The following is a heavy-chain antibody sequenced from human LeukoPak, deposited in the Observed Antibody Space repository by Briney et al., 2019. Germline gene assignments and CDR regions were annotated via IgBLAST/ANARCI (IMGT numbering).Heavy chain of an antibody. J-gene: IGHJ4*02. D-gene: IGHD1-1*01. CDR2: IKQDGSEK. Sequence: GGSLRLSCAASGFTFSSYWMNWVRQAPGKGLEWVANIKQDGSEKYYVVSVRGRFTISRDNAKNSLYLQMNSLRAEDTAVYYCARYWNGGNYDYWGQGTLVTVSS. V-gene: IGHV3-7*04. CDR1: GFTFSSYW. CDR3: ARYWNGGNYDY.